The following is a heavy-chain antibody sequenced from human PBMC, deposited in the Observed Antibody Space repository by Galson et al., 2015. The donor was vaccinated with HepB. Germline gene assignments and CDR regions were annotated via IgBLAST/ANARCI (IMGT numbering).Heavy chain of an antibody. Sequence: SVKVSCKVSGYTLTELSMHWVRQAPGQGLEWMGWMNPNSGNTGYAQKFQGRVTMTRNTSISTAYMELSSLRSEDTAVYYCARGPNYYDSSGYYWSVYYYYYYMDVWGKGTTVTVSS. V-gene: IGHV1-8*01. CDR2: MNPNSGNT. D-gene: IGHD3-22*01. CDR1: GYTLTELS. CDR3: ARGPNYYDSSGYYWSVYYYYYYMDV. J-gene: IGHJ6*03.